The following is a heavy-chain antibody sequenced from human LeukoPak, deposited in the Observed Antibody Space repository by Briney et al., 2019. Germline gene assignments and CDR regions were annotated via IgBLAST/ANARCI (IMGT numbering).Heavy chain of an antibody. J-gene: IGHJ5*02. D-gene: IGHD6-19*01. CDR1: GFTFSSYG. CDR2: ISYDGSNK. CDR3: ARVPEQWNWFDP. Sequence: PGRSLRLSCAASGFTFSSYGMHWVRQAPGKGLEWVAVISYDGSNKYYADSVKGRFTISRDNSKNTLYLQMNSLRAEDTALYYCARVPEQWNWFDPWGQGTLVTVSS. V-gene: IGHV3-30*03.